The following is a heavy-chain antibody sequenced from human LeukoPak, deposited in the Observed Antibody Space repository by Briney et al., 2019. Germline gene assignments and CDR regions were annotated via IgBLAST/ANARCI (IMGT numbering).Heavy chain of an antibody. V-gene: IGHV4-4*09. CDR2: IHTAGT. Sequence: PSETLSLTCTVSGGSISGYFWSWLRQPPGKGLEWIGYIHTAGTSYNPSLKSRLAISLDTSNNQFSLTLSSVTAADAAFYYCARVRDGYNYHWYFDLWGRGTLVTVSS. D-gene: IGHD5-24*01. CDR3: ARVRDGYNYHWYFDL. CDR1: GGSISGYF. J-gene: IGHJ2*01.